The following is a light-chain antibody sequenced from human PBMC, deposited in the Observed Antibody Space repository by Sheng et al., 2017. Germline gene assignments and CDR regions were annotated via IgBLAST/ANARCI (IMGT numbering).Light chain of an antibody. Sequence: EIVLTQSPATLSLSPGERATLSCRASRSVSTSLAWYQQKPGRAPRLLISGASTRATGTPDRFSGGGSGTDFTFTISGLEPEDFAVYYCQQYDTAPPRTFGQGTEVEIK. CDR1: RSVSTS. CDR2: GAS. J-gene: IGKJ1*01. V-gene: IGKV3-20*01. CDR3: QQYDTAPPRT.